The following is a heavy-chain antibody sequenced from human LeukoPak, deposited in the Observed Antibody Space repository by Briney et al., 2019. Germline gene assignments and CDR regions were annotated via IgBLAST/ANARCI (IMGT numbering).Heavy chain of an antibody. J-gene: IGHJ4*02. D-gene: IGHD5-18*01. CDR1: GFTFSSFA. V-gene: IGHV3-23*01. CDR3: AKAYSYAFDY. Sequence: GGSLRLSCAASGFTFSSFAMSWVRQAPGKGLEWVSSISGSGGSTYYADSVKGRFTISRDNSRNTLYLQMNSLRAEDTAVYYCAKAYSYAFDYWGQGTLVTVSS. CDR2: ISGSGGST.